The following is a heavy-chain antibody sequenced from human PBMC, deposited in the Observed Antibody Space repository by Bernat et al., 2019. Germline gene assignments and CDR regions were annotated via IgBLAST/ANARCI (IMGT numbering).Heavy chain of an antibody. CDR2: IDWDDDK. Sequence: QVTLRESGPALVKPTQTLTLTCTFSGFSLSTSEMCVSWIRQPPGKALEWLARIDWDDDKYYSTSLKTRLTISKDTSKNQVVLTMTNMGPVDTATYYCARVSGDTYSSGYLLDYWGQGTLVTVSS. J-gene: IGHJ4*02. CDR1: GFSLSTSEMC. V-gene: IGHV2-70*13. D-gene: IGHD3-22*01. CDR3: ARVSGDTYSSGYLLDY.